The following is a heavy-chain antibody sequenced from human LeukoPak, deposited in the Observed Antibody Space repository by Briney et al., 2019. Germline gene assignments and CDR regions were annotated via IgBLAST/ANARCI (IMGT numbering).Heavy chain of an antibody. V-gene: IGHV3-66*01. CDR2: IYSGGST. CDR1: GFTVSSNY. J-gene: IGHJ4*02. D-gene: IGHD3-10*01. Sequence: PGGSLRLSCAASGFTVSSNYMSWVRQAPGKGLEWVSVIYSGGSTYYADSVKGRFTISKDNSKNTLYLQMNSLRAEDTAVYYCAREGRVTMVRGVIKGANYFDYWGQGTLVTVSS. CDR3: AREGRVTMVRGVIKGANYFDY.